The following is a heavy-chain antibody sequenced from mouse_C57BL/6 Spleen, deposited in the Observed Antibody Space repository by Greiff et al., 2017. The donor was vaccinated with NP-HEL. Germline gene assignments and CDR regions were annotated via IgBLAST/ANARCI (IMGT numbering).Heavy chain of an antibody. D-gene: IGHD3-2*02. Sequence: QVQLQQSGAELVRPGASVTLSCKASGYTFTDYEMHWVKQTPVHGLEWIGAIDPETGGTAYNQKFKGKAILTADKSSSTAYMELRSLTSEDSAVYYCARGDSSGLAWFAYWGQGTLVTVSA. CDR2: IDPETGGT. V-gene: IGHV1-15*01. J-gene: IGHJ3*01. CDR1: GYTFTDYE. CDR3: ARGDSSGLAWFAY.